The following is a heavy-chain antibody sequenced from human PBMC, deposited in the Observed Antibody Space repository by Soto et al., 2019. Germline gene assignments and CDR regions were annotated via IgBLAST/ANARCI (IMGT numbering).Heavy chain of an antibody. D-gene: IGHD5-18*01. V-gene: IGHV3-30*18. CDR1: GFNFGAYG. J-gene: IGHJ6*02. CDR2: ISHDGTKT. CDR3: AKDRRDGYTTCSRCYGVDV. Sequence: QVQLVESGGGVVQPGTSLRLACEASGFNFGAYGMHWVRQAPGKGLEWVAVISHDGTKTYYSDSAKGRFTVSRDNSKNMLYVQMVSLRPDDTAVCSCAKDRRDGYTTCSRCYGVDVWGQGTTVTVSS.